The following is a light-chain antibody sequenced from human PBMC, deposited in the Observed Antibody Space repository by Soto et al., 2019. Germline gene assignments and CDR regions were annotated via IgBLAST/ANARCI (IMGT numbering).Light chain of an antibody. CDR1: SSDVGGYNY. CDR2: EVS. J-gene: IGLJ1*01. Sequence: QSVLTQPASVSGSPGQSITISCTGTSSDVGGYNYVSWYQQHPGKAPKVMIYEVSNRPSGVSNRFSGSKSGNTASLTISGLQAEDEADYFCFSFTTDWTHVFGTGTKVTVL. V-gene: IGLV2-14*01. CDR3: FSFTTDWTHV.